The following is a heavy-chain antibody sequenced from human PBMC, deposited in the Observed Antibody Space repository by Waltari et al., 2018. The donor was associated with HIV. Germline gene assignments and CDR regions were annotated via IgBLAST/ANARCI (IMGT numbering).Heavy chain of an antibody. Sequence: EVKLVESGGGLVQPGRSLRLSCEVFGFTFADYAMHWVRQAPEKGLGWVSSVSWNSVVIGYADSVKGRFTISRDNAKNSLYLQMNSLRSEDTAFYYCARRAFQGGSLTDWGQGTLVTVSS. V-gene: IGHV3-9*01. J-gene: IGHJ4*02. CDR3: ARRAFQGGSLTD. D-gene: IGHD3-16*01. CDR2: VSWNSVVI. CDR1: GFTFADYA.